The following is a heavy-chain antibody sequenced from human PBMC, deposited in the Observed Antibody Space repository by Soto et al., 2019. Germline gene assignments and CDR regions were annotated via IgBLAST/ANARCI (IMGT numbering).Heavy chain of an antibody. J-gene: IGHJ4*02. D-gene: IGHD3-3*01. CDR2: IYYSGST. CDR1: GGSISSGGYY. Sequence: QVQLQESGPGLVKPSQTLSLTCTVSGGSISSGGYYWSWIRQHPGKGLEWIGYIYYSGSTYYNPSLKSRVTISVDTSKIQFSLKLSSVTAADTAVYYCARVPDDFWSGTVDYWGQGTLVTVSS. V-gene: IGHV4-31*03. CDR3: ARVPDDFWSGTVDY.